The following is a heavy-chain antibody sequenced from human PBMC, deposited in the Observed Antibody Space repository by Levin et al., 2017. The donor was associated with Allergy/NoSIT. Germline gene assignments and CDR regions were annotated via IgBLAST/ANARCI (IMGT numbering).Heavy chain of an antibody. J-gene: IGHJ6*02. CDR3: AKDKLVKSYYYGMDV. D-gene: IGHD1-7*01. Sequence: LAGGSLRLSCEASGFMFDDYGMHWVRQAPGKGLEWLSGINWKGGVLGYADSVKGRFTISRDNAKKSLYLELNSLRPEDTALYYCAKDKLVKSYYYGMDVWGQGTTVTVSS. CDR1: GFMFDDYG. CDR2: INWKGGVL. V-gene: IGHV3-9*01.